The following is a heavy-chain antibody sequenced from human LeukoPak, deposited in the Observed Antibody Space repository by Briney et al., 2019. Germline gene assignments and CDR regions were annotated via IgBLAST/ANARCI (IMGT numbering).Heavy chain of an antibody. CDR1: GASISPYY. D-gene: IGHD3-22*01. CDR2: ICYSGST. Sequence: SEALSLTCTVSGASISPYYWSWIRQPPGEGLEWIGYICYSGSTNYSPSLKTRVTISVDTSRNQFSLKLNSVTAADTAVYYCARHGRTYYDSSGFYLEEDWFDPWGQGTLVTVS. V-gene: IGHV4-59*08. J-gene: IGHJ5*02. CDR3: ARHGRTYYDSSGFYLEEDWFDP.